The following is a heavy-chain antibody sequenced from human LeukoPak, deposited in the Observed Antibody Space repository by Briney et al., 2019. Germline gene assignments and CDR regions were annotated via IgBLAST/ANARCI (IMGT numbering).Heavy chain of an antibody. J-gene: IGHJ4*02. CDR2: IWHDGSGK. CDR1: GFTFSSYG. V-gene: IGHV3-33*08. CDR3: TRQSENSSLDY. D-gene: IGHD2/OR15-2a*01. Sequence: GGSLRLSCAASGFTFSSYGMHWVRQAPGKGLEWVAIIWHDGSGKYYADSVKGRFTISRDNSKNTLYLQMNSLRAEDTAVYFCTRQSENSSLDYWGQGTLVTVSS.